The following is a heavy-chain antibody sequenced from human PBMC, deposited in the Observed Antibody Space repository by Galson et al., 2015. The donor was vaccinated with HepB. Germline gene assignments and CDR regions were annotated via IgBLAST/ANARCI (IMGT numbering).Heavy chain of an antibody. CDR1: GFTFSSYA. D-gene: IGHD2-15*01. CDR3: ATYYISGGYRMNDY. Sequence: SLRLSCAASGFTFSSYAMSWVRQAPGKGLEWVSTISGSSGRTHFADSVKGRFTISRDNPKDTLYLQMNSLRVEDTAVYYCATYYISGGYRMNDYWGQGTLVTVSS. J-gene: IGHJ4*02. V-gene: IGHV3-23*01. CDR2: ISGSSGRT.